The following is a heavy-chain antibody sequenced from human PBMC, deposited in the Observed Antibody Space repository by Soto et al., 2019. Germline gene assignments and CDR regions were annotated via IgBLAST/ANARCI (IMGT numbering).Heavy chain of an antibody. D-gene: IGHD1-26*01. CDR1: GFTFSGLG. CDR2: IRYDGSNI. Sequence: QVQLVESGGGVVQPGRSLRLSCAASGFTFSGLGMHWVRQAPGKGLEWVAVIRYDGSNIYYADAVKGRFTISRDNSKDTLDLQMNSLRADDTAVYYCASDGVGHTTFFGYFDYWGQGTLVTVSS. J-gene: IGHJ4*02. V-gene: IGHV3-33*01. CDR3: ASDGVGHTTFFGYFDY.